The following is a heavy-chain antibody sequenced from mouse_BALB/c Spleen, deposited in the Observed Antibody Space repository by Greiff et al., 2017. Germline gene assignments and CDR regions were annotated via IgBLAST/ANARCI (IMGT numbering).Heavy chain of an antibody. CDR3: ARDSNWYFDV. V-gene: IGHV7-3*02. CDR1: GFTFTDYY. Sequence: EVQLVESGGGLVQPGGSLRLSCATSGFTFTDYYMSWVRQPPGKALEWLGFIRNKANGYTTEYSASVKGRFTISRDNSQSILYLQMNTLRAEDSATYYCARDSNWYFDVWGAGTTVTVSS. CDR2: IRNKANGYTT. J-gene: IGHJ1*01.